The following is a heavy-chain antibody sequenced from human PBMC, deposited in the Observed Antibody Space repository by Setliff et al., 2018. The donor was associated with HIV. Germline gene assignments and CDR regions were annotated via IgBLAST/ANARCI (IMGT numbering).Heavy chain of an antibody. CDR3: ASESWTSYRSSSGYYYYYMDV. CDR2: IYYSGTT. CDR1: GDPVSSASYY. J-gene: IGHJ6*03. D-gene: IGHD6-6*01. V-gene: IGHV4-61*01. Sequence: TLSLTCTVSGDPVSSASYYWSWIRQPPGKGLEWIGYIYYSGTTKYNPSLKSRVTISVDTSKNQFSLKLSSVTAADTAVYYCASESWTSYRSSSGYYYYYMDVWGKGTTVTVSS.